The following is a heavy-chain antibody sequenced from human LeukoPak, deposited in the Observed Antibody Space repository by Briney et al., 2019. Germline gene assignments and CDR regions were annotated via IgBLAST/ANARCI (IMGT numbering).Heavy chain of an antibody. CDR2: IDSDGSEG. CDR1: GFTFSGFW. J-gene: IGHJ3*01. V-gene: IGHV3-7*03. Sequence: GGSLRLSCAVSGFTFSGFWMSWSRQAPGKGLEWVASIDSDGSEGYYADVVKGRFTISRDNAKNSLYLQINSLRAEDTAVYYCARSSYSSSSSVWGQGTMVTVSS. D-gene: IGHD6-6*01. CDR3: ARSSYSSSSSV.